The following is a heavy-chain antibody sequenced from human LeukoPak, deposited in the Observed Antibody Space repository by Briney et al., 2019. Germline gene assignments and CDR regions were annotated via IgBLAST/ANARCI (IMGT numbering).Heavy chain of an antibody. CDR3: ARGTMFPYYFDY. D-gene: IGHD3-10*02. V-gene: IGHV3-21*01. Sequence: GGSLRLSCAASGFTFSSYSMNWVRQAPGKGLEWVSSISSSSSYIYYADSVKGRFTISRDNAKNSLYLQMNSLRAEDTAVYYCARGTMFPYYFDYWGQGTLVTVSS. CDR1: GFTFSSYS. CDR2: ISSSSSYI. J-gene: IGHJ4*02.